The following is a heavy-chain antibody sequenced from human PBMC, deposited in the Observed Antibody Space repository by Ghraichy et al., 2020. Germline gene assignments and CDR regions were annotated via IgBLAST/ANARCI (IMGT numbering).Heavy chain of an antibody. CDR3: ARAPTIFGVVITTYYYYYGMDV. V-gene: IGHV4-34*01. J-gene: IGHJ6*02. D-gene: IGHD3-3*01. Sequence: SQTLSLTCAVYGGSFSCYYWSWIRQPPGKGLEWIREINHSGSTNYNPSLKSRVTISVDTSKNQFSLKLSSVTAADTAVYYCARAPTIFGVVITTYYYYYGMDVWDQGTTVTVSS. CDR2: INHSGST. CDR1: GGSFSCYY.